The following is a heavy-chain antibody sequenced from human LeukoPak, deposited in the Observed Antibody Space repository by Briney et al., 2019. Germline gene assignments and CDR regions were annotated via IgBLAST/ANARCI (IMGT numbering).Heavy chain of an antibody. Sequence: SQTLSLTCTVSGGSISSGGYYWSWIRQHPGKGLEWIGYTYYSGSTYYNPSLKSRVTISVDTSKNQFSLKLSSVTAADTAVYYCARDNYGGGLDYWGQGTLVTVSS. V-gene: IGHV4-31*03. CDR3: ARDNYGGGLDY. D-gene: IGHD3-16*01. CDR1: GGSISSGGYY. J-gene: IGHJ4*02. CDR2: TYYSGST.